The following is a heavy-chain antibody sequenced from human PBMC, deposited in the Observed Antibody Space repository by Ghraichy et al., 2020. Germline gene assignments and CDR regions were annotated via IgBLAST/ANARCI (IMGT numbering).Heavy chain of an antibody. CDR3: ARVGTVDDY. CDR1: GFSFSSHS. Sequence: GGSLRLSCAASGFSFSSHSMNWVRQAPGKGLEWVSSISRSSISIYYADSVKGRFTISRDNAKNSLYLQMDSLRAEDTAVYYCARVGTVDDYWGQGTLVTVSS. CDR2: ISRSSISI. D-gene: IGHD4-23*01. V-gene: IGHV3-21*01. J-gene: IGHJ4*02.